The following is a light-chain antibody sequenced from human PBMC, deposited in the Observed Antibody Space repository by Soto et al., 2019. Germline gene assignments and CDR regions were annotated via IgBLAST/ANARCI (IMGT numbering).Light chain of an antibody. J-gene: IGKJ1*01. V-gene: IGKV1-16*02. CDR2: EAS. CDR3: QHYHSYPPT. CDR1: QDISTF. Sequence: DIQMTQSPSSLSASVGDRVTITCRASQDISTFLAWFQQKPGKAPKSLIYEASNLQRGVPPKFSGSASGTDFTLTISSLQHEDLAIYFCQHYHSYPPTFGHGTKVEIK.